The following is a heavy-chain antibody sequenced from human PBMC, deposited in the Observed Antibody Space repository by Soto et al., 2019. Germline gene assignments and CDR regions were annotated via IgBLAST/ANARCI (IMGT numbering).Heavy chain of an antibody. Sequence: GGSLRLSCAASGFTFSSYSMNWVRQAPGKGLEWVSYISSSSSTIYYADSVKGRFTISRDNAKNSLYLQMNSLRAEDTAVYYCARCLGRGYFDWLTESHNWFDPWGQGTLVTVSS. CDR3: ARCLGRGYFDWLTESHNWFDP. V-gene: IGHV3-48*01. D-gene: IGHD3-9*01. CDR2: ISSSSSTI. J-gene: IGHJ5*02. CDR1: GFTFSSYS.